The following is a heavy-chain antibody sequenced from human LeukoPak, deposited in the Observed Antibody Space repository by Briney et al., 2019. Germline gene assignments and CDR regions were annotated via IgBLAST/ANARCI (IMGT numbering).Heavy chain of an antibody. D-gene: IGHD6-19*01. CDR1: GYTFSSYG. CDR3: ARDHKLYSSGWGDAFDI. J-gene: IGHJ3*02. Sequence: ASVKVSCKASGYTFSSYGISWVRQAPGQGLEWMGWISAYNGNTNYAQKLQGRVTMTTDTSTSTAYMELRSLRSDDTAVYYCARDHKLYSSGWGDAFDIWGQGTMVTVSS. V-gene: IGHV1-18*01. CDR2: ISAYNGNT.